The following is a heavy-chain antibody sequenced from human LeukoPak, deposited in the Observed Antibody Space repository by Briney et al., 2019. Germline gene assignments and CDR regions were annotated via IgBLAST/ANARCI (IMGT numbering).Heavy chain of an antibody. D-gene: IGHD2-15*01. CDR2: IGGSGGST. CDR3: AKDLSCSGATCYSASDY. V-gene: IGHV3-23*01. CDR1: GFTFSSYA. Sequence: GGSLRLSCAASGFTFSSYAMSWVRQAPGKGLEWASAIGGSGGSTYYADSVKGRFTISRDNSKNTLYLQMNSLRAEDTAVYYCAKDLSCSGATCYSASDYWGQGTLVTVSS. J-gene: IGHJ4*02.